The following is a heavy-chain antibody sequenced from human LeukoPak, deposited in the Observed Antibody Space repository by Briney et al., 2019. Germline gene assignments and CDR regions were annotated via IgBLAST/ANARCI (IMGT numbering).Heavy chain of an antibody. V-gene: IGHV1-2*02. D-gene: IGHD3-10*01. CDR2: INPNSGGT. J-gene: IGHJ5*02. CDR3: ARDLLNYYGSGTPTKNWFDP. CDR1: GYTFTGYY. Sequence: ASVKVSCKASGYTFTGYYMHWVRQAPGQGLEWMGGINPNSGGTNYAQKSQGRVTMTRDTSISTAYMELSRLRSDDTAVYYCARDLLNYYGSGTPTKNWFDPWGQGTLVTVSS.